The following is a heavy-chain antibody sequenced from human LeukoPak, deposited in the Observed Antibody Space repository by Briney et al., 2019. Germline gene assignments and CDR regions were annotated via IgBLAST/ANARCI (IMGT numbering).Heavy chain of an antibody. V-gene: IGHV1-18*01. CDR2: ISAYNGNK. Sequence: GASVKVSCKASGYTFSSYGISWVRQAPGQGLEWMGWISAYNGNKNYAQKFQGRVTMTTDTSTSTAYMELRSLRAEDTAVYYCANKGGSSIDYWGQGTLVTVSS. CDR1: GYTFSSYG. D-gene: IGHD1-26*01. CDR3: ANKGGSSIDY. J-gene: IGHJ4*02.